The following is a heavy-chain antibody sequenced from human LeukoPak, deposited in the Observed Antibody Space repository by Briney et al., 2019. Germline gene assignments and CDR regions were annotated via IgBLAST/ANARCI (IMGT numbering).Heavy chain of an antibody. CDR2: IYRDGST. Sequence: GFLGLSCAASGFTVSISYMSWVRHAPGRGLECVSDIYRDGSTYYADSVKGRFTISRDNSRNTVYLQMNSLSAEDTAVYYCATRPGMGINYFDLWGRGTLVTVSS. D-gene: IGHD7-27*01. CDR1: GFTVSISY. CDR3: ATRPGMGINYFDL. J-gene: IGHJ2*01. V-gene: IGHV3-53*01.